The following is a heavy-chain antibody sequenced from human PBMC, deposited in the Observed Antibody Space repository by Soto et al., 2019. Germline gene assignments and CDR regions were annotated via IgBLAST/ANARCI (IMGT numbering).Heavy chain of an antibody. D-gene: IGHD3-16*02. CDR2: IKQDGGEK. CDR1: GFTFSSYW. Sequence: EVQLVESGGGLVQPGGSLRLSCVGSGFTFSSYWMSWVGQAPGKGLEWVANIKQDGGEKHYVDSVKGRFTISRDNAKNSLYLQMNSLRDEDTAVYYCARSKTDYIWGTYRYFFEYWGQGTLVTVSS. V-gene: IGHV3-7*01. CDR3: ARSKTDYIWGTYRYFFEY. J-gene: IGHJ4*02.